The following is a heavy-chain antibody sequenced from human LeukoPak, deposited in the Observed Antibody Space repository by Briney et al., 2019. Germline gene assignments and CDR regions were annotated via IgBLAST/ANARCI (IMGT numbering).Heavy chain of an antibody. J-gene: IGHJ4*02. Sequence: ERSLRLSCAASGFTFSTYGMHWVRQAPGMGLEWVALISYDESNEYHADSVKGRFSVSRDNSKNTLYLQMNSLRAEDTAVYYCAKDREVAGTFLPDYWGQGTLVTVSS. V-gene: IGHV3-30*18. CDR1: GFTFSTYG. D-gene: IGHD6-19*01. CDR2: ISYDESNE. CDR3: AKDREVAGTFLPDY.